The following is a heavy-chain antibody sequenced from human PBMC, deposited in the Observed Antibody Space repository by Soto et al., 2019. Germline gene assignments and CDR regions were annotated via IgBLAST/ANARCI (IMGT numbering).Heavy chain of an antibody. CDR1: GFTFSSHA. Sequence: GGSLRLSCAASGFTFSSHAMHWVRQAPGKGLEWVAVIWYDGSKKYYADSVKGRFTVARDDSKNTLSLQMNSLRVEDTAVYYCARDPGYSGFDLDYWGQGTLVTVSS. V-gene: IGHV3-33*01. CDR2: IWYDGSKK. D-gene: IGHD5-12*01. J-gene: IGHJ4*02. CDR3: ARDPGYSGFDLDY.